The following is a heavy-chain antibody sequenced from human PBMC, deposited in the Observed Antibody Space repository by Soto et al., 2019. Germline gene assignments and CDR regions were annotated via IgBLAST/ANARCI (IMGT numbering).Heavy chain of an antibody. D-gene: IGHD2-8*01. CDR2: ISSSSSYI. V-gene: IGHV3-21*01. CDR1: GFTFSSYS. Sequence: EVQLVESGGGLVKPGGSLRLSCAASGFTFSSYSMNWVRQAPGKGLEWVSSISSSSSYIYYADSVKGRFTISRDNAKTSLYLQMNSLRAEDTAVYYCARDYCTNGVCYVGAFDIWGQGTMVTVSS. CDR3: ARDYCTNGVCYVGAFDI. J-gene: IGHJ3*02.